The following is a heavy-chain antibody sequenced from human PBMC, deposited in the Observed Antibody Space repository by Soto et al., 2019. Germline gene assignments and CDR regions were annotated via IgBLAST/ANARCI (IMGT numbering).Heavy chain of an antibody. CDR1: GFSVEDYT. Sequence: GGSLRLSCAASGFSVEDYTIDWVRHPPGKGPEWVSLISWDGGRTLYSDSVKGCFIISRDNSKNSLYLQMNSLTTEDTALYFCASDSLDVLNGHKRYMDLWGQGTMVTVSS. V-gene: IGHV3-43*01. CDR2: ISWDGGRT. J-gene: IGHJ6*03. D-gene: IGHD3-9*01. CDR3: ASDSLDVLNGHKRYMDL.